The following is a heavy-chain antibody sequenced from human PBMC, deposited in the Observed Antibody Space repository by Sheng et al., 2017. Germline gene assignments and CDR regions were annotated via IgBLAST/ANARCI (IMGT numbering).Heavy chain of an antibody. Sequence: EVQLVESGGGLVQPGFTVSSNYMSWVRQAPGKGLEWVSVIYSGGSTYYADSVKGRFTISRDNSKNTLYLQMNSLRAEDTAVYYCARVLMSYYYDSSGYPQDDAFDIWGQGTMVTVSS. V-gene: IGHV3-66*01. D-gene: IGHD3-22*01. CDR2: IYSGGST. CDR3: ARVLMSYYYDSSGYPQDDAFDI. CDR1: FTVSSNY. J-gene: IGHJ3*02.